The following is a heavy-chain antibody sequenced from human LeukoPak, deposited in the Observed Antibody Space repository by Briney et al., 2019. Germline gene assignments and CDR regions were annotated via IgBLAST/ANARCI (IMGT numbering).Heavy chain of an antibody. J-gene: IGHJ4*01. CDR3: ARGGYNTSYYFDC. CDR2: VYRGGST. Sequence: PGGSLRLSCAASGFTVSYNYMSWVRQAPGKGLEWVSIVYRGGSTYYADSVKGRFTISRDNSMNTLYLEMNSLRAEDTAIYYCARGGYNTSYYFDCWGQGTLVTVSS. D-gene: IGHD1-14*01. V-gene: IGHV3-53*01. CDR1: GFTVSYNY.